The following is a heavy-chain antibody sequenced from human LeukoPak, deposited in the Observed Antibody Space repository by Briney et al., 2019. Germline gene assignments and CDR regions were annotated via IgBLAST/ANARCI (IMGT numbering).Heavy chain of an antibody. V-gene: IGHV3-48*04. CDR2: ISSSSSTI. D-gene: IGHD3-22*01. J-gene: IGHJ6*02. Sequence: PGGSLRLSCAASGFTFSSYSMNWVRQAPGKGLEWVSYISSSSSTIYYADSVKGRFTISRDNAKNSLYLQMNSLRAEDTAVYYCARDVSGGGYDSSGYLSRYYYYGMDVWGQGTTVTVSS. CDR3: ARDVSGGGYDSSGYLSRYYYYGMDV. CDR1: GFTFSSYS.